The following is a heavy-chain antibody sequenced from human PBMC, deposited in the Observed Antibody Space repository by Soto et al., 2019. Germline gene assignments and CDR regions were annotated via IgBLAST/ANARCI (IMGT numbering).Heavy chain of an antibody. Sequence: EVQLVESGGGLIQPGGSLRLSCAASGLTVSNAYMAWVRQAPGMGLEWVSVIYDNGTTYYADSVKGRFTISRDTSTNTLSLQMDSLRAEDTAVYYCVRPLPSGRNYGLEVWVQGTTVTVSS. D-gene: IGHD3-10*01. J-gene: IGHJ6*02. CDR3: VRPLPSGRNYGLEV. CDR2: IYDNGTT. V-gene: IGHV3-53*01. CDR1: GLTVSNAY.